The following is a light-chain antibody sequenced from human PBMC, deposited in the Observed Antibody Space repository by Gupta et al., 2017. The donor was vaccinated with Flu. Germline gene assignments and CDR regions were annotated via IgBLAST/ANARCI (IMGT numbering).Light chain of an antibody. CDR3: QQYNSYPWT. CDR1: QNINSY. V-gene: IGKV1-5*03. CDR2: KAS. Sequence: DIQITQSPSTLSASIGDRVTITCRASQNINSYLAWHQHKSGTAPKFLIYKASTLESGVPSRFSGSGSGTEYTLTIASLQPEDFATYYCQQYNSYPWTFGQGTKVEIK. J-gene: IGKJ1*01.